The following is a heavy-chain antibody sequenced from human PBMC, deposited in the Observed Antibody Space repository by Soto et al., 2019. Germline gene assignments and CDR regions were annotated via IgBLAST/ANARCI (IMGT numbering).Heavy chain of an antibody. V-gene: IGHV3-9*01. CDR2: ISWNSGSI. J-gene: IGHJ4*02. Sequence: EVQLVESGGGLVQPGRSLRLSCAASGFTFDDYAMHWVRQAPGKGLEWVSGISWNSGSIGYADSVKGRFTISRDNAKNSLYLQMHSLRADDTALYYCAKGIAVALPFDYWGQGTLDTVSS. CDR1: GFTFDDYA. D-gene: IGHD6-19*01. CDR3: AKGIAVALPFDY.